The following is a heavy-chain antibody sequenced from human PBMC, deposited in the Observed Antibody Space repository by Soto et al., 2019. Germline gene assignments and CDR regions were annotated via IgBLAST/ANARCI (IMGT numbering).Heavy chain of an antibody. V-gene: IGHV5-51*01. CDR2: IYPGDSDT. Sequence: PGESLKISCKGSGYSFTSYWIGWVRQMPGKGVEWMGIIYPGDSDTRYSPSFQGQVTISADKSISTAYLQWSSLQASDTAMFYCASLYGSGSYYSDYWGQGTLVTVSS. D-gene: IGHD3-10*01. CDR1: GYSFTSYW. CDR3: ASLYGSGSYYSDY. J-gene: IGHJ4*02.